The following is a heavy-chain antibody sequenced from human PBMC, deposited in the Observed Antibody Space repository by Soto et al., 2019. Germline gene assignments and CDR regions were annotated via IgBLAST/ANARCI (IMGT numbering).Heavy chain of an antibody. CDR1: GFTFSSYA. D-gene: IGHD2-2*01. J-gene: IGHJ6*02. V-gene: IGHV3-23*01. CDR2: ISGSGGST. Sequence: GGSLRLSCAASGFTFSSYAMSWVRQAPGKGLEWVSAISGSGGSTYYADSVKGRFTISRDNSKNTLYLQMNSLRAEDTAVYYCAPLPHQDIVVVPAASFYYYYGMDVWGQGTTVTVSS. CDR3: APLPHQDIVVVPAASFYYYYGMDV.